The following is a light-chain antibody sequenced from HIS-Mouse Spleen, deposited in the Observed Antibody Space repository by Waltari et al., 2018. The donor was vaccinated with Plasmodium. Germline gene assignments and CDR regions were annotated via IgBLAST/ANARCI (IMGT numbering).Light chain of an antibody. CDR2: DVS. Sequence: QSALTQPRSVSRPPGPSGTTSCTGTSSYVGCYNYVSWYQQHPGKAPKLMIYDVSKRPSGFPDRFSGSKSGNTASLTISGLQAEDEADYYCCSYAGSYTYVVGTGTKVTVL. V-gene: IGLV2-11*01. J-gene: IGLJ1*01. CDR3: CSYAGSYTYV. CDR1: SSYVGCYNY.